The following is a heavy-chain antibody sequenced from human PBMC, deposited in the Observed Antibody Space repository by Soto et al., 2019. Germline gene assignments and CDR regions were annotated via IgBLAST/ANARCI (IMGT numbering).Heavy chain of an antibody. V-gene: IGHV3-48*03. CDR1: GFTFSSYE. D-gene: IGHD4-4*01. Sequence: GGSLRLSCAVSGFTFSSYEMNWVRQAPGKGLEWVSYIGTSGKTIYYADSVRGRFTISRDNAKNSLYLQMNSLRAEDTAVYFCARDPAIYSGKFDYGLDVWGRGTTVTVS. CDR2: IGTSGKTI. CDR3: ARDPAIYSGKFDYGLDV. J-gene: IGHJ6*02.